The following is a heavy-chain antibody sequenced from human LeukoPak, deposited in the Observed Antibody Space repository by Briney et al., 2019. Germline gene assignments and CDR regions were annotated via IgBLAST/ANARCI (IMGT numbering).Heavy chain of an antibody. J-gene: IGHJ4*02. D-gene: IGHD2-2*01. CDR2: IYYSGST. Sequence: SETLSLTCTVSGGSISSYYWSWIRQPPGKGLEWIGYIYYSGSTNYNPSLKSRVTISVDTSKNQFSLKLSSVTAADTAVYYYARTVCSSTSCWFDYWGQGTLVTVSS. CDR1: GGSISSYY. CDR3: ARTVCSSTSCWFDY. V-gene: IGHV4-59*01.